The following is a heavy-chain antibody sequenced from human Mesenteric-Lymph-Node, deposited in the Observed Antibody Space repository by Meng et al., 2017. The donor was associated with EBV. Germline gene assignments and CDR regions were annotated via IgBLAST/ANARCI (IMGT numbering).Heavy chain of an antibody. Sequence: VQLVEFGGGLVKPGGSLRLSCAVSGFTLSDYDMSWIRQAPGKGLEWVTYMSSSGNIIYYGDSVKGRFTISRDNAKRSLYLQMNSLRVEDTAVYYCVRVVSGFGAYWGQGTLVTVSS. CDR1: GFTLSDYD. J-gene: IGHJ4*02. D-gene: IGHD3-10*01. CDR2: MSSSGNII. V-gene: IGHV3-11*01. CDR3: VRVVSGFGAY.